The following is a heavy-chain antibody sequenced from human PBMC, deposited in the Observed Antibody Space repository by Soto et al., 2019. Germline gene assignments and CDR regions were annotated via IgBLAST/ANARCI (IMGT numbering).Heavy chain of an antibody. CDR2: IYSGGST. CDR3: AGLYSSGWYERSHALDI. Sequence: EVQLVESGGGLIQPGGSLRLSCAASGFTVSSNYMSWVRQAPGKGLEWVSVIYSGGSTYYADSVKGRFTISRDNSKNRLYLQMKRLRHENTAVYYCAGLYSSGWYERSHALDIWGQGTMVTVSS. CDR1: GFTVSSNY. J-gene: IGHJ3*02. D-gene: IGHD6-19*01. V-gene: IGHV3-53*01.